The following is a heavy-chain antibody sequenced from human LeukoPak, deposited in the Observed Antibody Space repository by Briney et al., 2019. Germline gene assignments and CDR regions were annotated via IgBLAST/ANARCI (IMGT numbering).Heavy chain of an antibody. CDR2: IIPIFGTA. J-gene: IGHJ1*01. CDR1: GGTFSSYA. CDR3: ARAPYSITMVREGKYFQH. Sequence: ASVKVSCKASGGTFSSYAISWVRQAPGQGLEWMGGIIPIFGTANYAQKFQGRVTITTDESTSTAYMELSSLRSEDTAVYYCARAPYSITMVREGKYFQHWGQGTLVTVSS. V-gene: IGHV1-69*05. D-gene: IGHD3-10*01.